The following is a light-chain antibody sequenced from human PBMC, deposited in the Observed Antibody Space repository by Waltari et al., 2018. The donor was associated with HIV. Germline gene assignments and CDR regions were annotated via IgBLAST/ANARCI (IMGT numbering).Light chain of an antibody. CDR2: GTS. CDR1: QSLRHKN. J-gene: IGKJ2*01. CDR3: QQYDNAPYT. V-gene: IGKV3-20*01. Sequence: EIVLTQTPGTLSLSPGESATLSCRASQSLRHKNLAWYQQKPGQAPRLPISGTSSRATGVPDRFSGIGSGTDFILTINRLDPEDFAVYYCQQYDNAPYTFGQGTRLEIK.